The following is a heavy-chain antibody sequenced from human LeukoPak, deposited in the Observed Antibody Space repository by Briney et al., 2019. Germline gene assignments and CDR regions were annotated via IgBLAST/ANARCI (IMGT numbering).Heavy chain of an antibody. CDR2: IYYSGST. Sequence: SETLSLTCAVYGGSFSGYYWSWIRQPPGKGLEWIGYIYYSGSTYYNPSLKSRVTISVDTSKNQFSLKLSSVTAADTAVYYCARDRRYYYGSGSYNWFDPWGQGTLVTVSS. D-gene: IGHD3-10*01. CDR3: ARDRRYYYGSGSYNWFDP. J-gene: IGHJ5*02. CDR1: GGSFSGYY. V-gene: IGHV4-34*01.